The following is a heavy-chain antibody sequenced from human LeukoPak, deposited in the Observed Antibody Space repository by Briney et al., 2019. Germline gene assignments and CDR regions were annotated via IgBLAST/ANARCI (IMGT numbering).Heavy chain of an antibody. D-gene: IGHD5-18*01. CDR3: ARDSVGEGYSYGHGLGY. Sequence: ASVKDSCKASRYTFTGSYMHWVPPAPGQGLEWMGRINPNSGGTNYAQKFQGKVTITIDTSISTAYMELSRLTSDDTAVYYCARDSVGEGYSYGHGLGYWGQGTLVTVSS. CDR2: INPNSGGT. CDR1: RYTFTGSY. V-gene: IGHV1-2*06. J-gene: IGHJ4*02.